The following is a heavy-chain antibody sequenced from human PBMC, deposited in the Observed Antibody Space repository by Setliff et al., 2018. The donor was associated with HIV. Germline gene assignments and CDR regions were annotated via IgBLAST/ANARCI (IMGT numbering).Heavy chain of an antibody. V-gene: IGHV1-18*04. CDR2: ISAYNDDA. Sequence: ASVKVSCKASGYTFNNYAMNWVRQAPGQGLEWMGWISAYNDDANYAQNLQGRVTMTTDKSTSTAYMELRSLRSDDTAVYYCARGQYGDELFDYWGQGTLVTVSS. CDR1: GYTFNNYA. D-gene: IGHD4-17*01. CDR3: ARGQYGDELFDY. J-gene: IGHJ4*02.